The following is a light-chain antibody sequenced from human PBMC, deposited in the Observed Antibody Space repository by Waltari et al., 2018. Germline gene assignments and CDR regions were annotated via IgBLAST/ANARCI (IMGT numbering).Light chain of an antibody. CDR2: DVS. Sequence: QSALTQPASVSGSPGQSITISCSGSRSDVGDYNYVSWYQQHPGKAPKLLIYDVSKRHSGASKRCSGSKSGNTASLTLSGLQAEDEADYYCSSFTSKRTVVFGGGTKVTVL. V-gene: IGLV2-14*03. CDR1: RSDVGDYNY. J-gene: IGLJ3*02. CDR3: SSFTSKRTVV.